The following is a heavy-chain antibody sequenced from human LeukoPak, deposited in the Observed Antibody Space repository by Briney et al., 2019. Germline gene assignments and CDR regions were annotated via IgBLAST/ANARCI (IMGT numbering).Heavy chain of an antibody. CDR3: ARLAYGSGSYYKRPYYYYYMDV. CDR2: MNPNSGNT. Sequence: ASVTVSFKASGYTFTSYDINWVRQATGQGLEWMGWMNPNSGNTGYAQKFQGRVTMTRNTSISQAYMELGSLRSEDTGVDYCARLAYGSGSYYKRPYYYYYMDVWGKGTTVTVSS. V-gene: IGHV1-8*01. CDR1: GYTFTSYD. D-gene: IGHD3-10*01. J-gene: IGHJ6*03.